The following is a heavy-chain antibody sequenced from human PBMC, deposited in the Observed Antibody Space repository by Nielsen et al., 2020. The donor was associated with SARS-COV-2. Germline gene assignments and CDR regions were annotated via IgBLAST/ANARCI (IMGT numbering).Heavy chain of an antibody. D-gene: IGHD3-10*02. CDR2: IKQDGGEK. V-gene: IGHV3-7*03. CDR1: GFTLSSYW. J-gene: IGHJ4*02. CDR3: AKVFGNVCPYN. Sequence: GGSLRLSCEVSGFTLSSYWMSWVRQAPGKGLEWVANIKQDGGEKYYVDSVKGRFTISRDNAKNSLYLQMNSLTAEDTAVYYCAKVFGNVCPYNWGQGTLVTVSS.